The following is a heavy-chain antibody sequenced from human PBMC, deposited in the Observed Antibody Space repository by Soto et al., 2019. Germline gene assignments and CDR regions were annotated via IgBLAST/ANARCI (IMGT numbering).Heavy chain of an antibody. V-gene: IGHV3-30*18. CDR3: AKDKWDFGDSDGMDV. CDR2: ISFDGSNK. CDR1: GFTFSSYD. D-gene: IGHD1-26*01. J-gene: IGHJ6*02. Sequence: QVQLAESGGGVVQPGRSLRLSCAASGFTFSSYDMQWVRQAPGKGLEWVAIISFDGSNKNHADSVKGRFTISRDNSTKTLYLQMNSLRGEDTAVYYCAKDKWDFGDSDGMDVWGQGTTVTVSS.